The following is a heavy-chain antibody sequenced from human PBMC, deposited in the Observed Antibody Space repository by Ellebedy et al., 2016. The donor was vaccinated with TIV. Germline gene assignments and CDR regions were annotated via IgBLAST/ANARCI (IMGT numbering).Heavy chain of an antibody. CDR1: GFTFSSYS. CDR2: ISSSSSYI. Sequence: GESLKISXAASGFTFSSYSMNWVRQAPGKGLEWVSSISSSSSYIYYADSVKGRFTISRDNAKNSLYLQMNSLRAEDTAVYYCARGNPPYYYDSSGLGRGPSDYWGQGTLVTVSS. CDR3: ARGNPPYYYDSSGLGRGPSDY. J-gene: IGHJ4*02. V-gene: IGHV3-21*01. D-gene: IGHD3-22*01.